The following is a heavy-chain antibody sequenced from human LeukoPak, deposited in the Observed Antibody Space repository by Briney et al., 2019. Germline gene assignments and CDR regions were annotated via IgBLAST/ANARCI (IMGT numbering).Heavy chain of an antibody. Sequence: PGGSLRLSCAVSGFTFSSYWMSWVRQAPGKGLEWVANIKQDGSEKSYVGSLRGRFTISRDNAKNSLYLQMNSLRAEDTAVYYCAKGPIGSGSFDIWGQGTMVTVSS. CDR1: GFTFSSYW. CDR2: IKQDGSEK. D-gene: IGHD6-25*01. CDR3: AKGPIGSGSFDI. V-gene: IGHV3-7*03. J-gene: IGHJ3*02.